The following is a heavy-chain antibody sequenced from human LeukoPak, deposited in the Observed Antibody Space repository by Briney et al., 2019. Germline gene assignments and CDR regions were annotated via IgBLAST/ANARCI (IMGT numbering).Heavy chain of an antibody. CDR1: GFTFSSSE. CDR3: ARDSAEAGTDFDY. CDR2: ISSSSATM. J-gene: IGHJ4*02. Sequence: GGSLRLSCAASGFTFSSSEMNWVRQAPGKGLEWVSYISSSSATMYYADSVKGRFTISRDNAENSLYLQMNSLRAEDTAVYYCARDSAEAGTDFDYWGQGTLVTVSS. D-gene: IGHD6-19*01. V-gene: IGHV3-48*03.